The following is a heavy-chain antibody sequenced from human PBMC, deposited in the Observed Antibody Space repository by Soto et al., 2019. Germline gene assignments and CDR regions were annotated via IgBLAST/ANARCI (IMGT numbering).Heavy chain of an antibody. J-gene: IGHJ5*02. D-gene: IGHD3-3*01. CDR2: IYYSGST. V-gene: IGHV4-31*03. CDR3: ATLGYDFWSGYPIWFDP. CDR1: GGSISSGGYY. Sequence: SETLSLTCTVSGGSISSGGYYWSWIHQHPGKGLEWIGYIYYSGSTYYNPSLKSRVTISVDTSKNQFSLKLSSVTAADTAVYYCATLGYDFWSGYPIWFDPWGQGILVTVSS.